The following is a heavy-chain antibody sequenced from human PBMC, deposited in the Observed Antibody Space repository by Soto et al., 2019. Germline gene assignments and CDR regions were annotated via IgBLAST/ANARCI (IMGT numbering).Heavy chain of an antibody. Sequence: QVQLQESGPGLVKPSQTLSLTCTVSGGSISSGGYYRSWIRQHPGKGLEWIGYIYYSGSTYYNPSLKSRVTISVDTSKNQCSLKLSSVTAADTAVYYCARGLDCSGGSCYSLFDYWGQGTLVTVSS. CDR1: GGSISSGGYY. J-gene: IGHJ4*02. D-gene: IGHD2-15*01. CDR2: IYYSGST. V-gene: IGHV4-31*03. CDR3: ARGLDCSGGSCYSLFDY.